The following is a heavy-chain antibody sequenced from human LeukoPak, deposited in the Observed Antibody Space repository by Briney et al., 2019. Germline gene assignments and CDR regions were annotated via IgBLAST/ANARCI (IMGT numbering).Heavy chain of an antibody. CDR1: GFTFSSYG. V-gene: IGHV3-30*18. J-gene: IGHJ4*02. CDR2: ISYDGSNK. Sequence: GGSLRLSCAASGFTFSSYGMHWVRQAPGKGLEWVAVISYDGSNKYYADSVKGRFTISRDNSKNTLYLQMNSLRAEDTAVYYCAKDRRYSGYDLFDYWGQGTLVTVSS. D-gene: IGHD5-12*01. CDR3: AKDRRYSGYDLFDY.